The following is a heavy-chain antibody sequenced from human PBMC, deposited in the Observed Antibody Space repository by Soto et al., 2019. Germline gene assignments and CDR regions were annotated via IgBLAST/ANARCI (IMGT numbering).Heavy chain of an antibody. CDR1: GFTFSSYW. V-gene: IGHV3-7*05. CDR2: INQDGSEK. Sequence: GGSLRLSCAASGFTFSSYWMSWVRQAPGKGLEWVANINQDGSEKYYVDSVKGRFTISRDNAKNSLYLQMSSLRAEDTATYYCAHVTITIREYSGYEAPFDPWGQGTLVTVSS. CDR3: AHVTITIREYSGYEAPFDP. J-gene: IGHJ5*02. D-gene: IGHD5-12*01.